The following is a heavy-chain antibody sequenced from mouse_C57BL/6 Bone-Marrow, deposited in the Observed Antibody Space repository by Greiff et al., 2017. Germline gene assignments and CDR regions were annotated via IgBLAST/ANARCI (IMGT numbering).Heavy chain of an antibody. V-gene: IGHV1-69*01. CDR2: IDPSDSYT. CDR1: GYTFTSYW. CDR3: ARHEGTVVASYWYFDV. J-gene: IGHJ1*03. D-gene: IGHD1-1*01. Sequence: QVQLQQPGAELVMPGASVKLSCKASGYTFTSYWMHWVKQRPGQGLEWIGEIDPSDSYTNYNQKFKGKSTLTADKSSSTVYMELSRLTSEDSAVYFCARHEGTVVASYWYFDVWGTGTTVTVSS.